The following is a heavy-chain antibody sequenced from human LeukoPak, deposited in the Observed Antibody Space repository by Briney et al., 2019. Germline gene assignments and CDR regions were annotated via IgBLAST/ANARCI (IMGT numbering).Heavy chain of an antibody. Sequence: ASVKVSCKASGYTFNNFDISWVRQAPGQGLEWMGGIIPIFGTANYAQKFQGRVTITTDESTSTAYMELSSLRSEDTAVYYCAGSGIPLDYYYYMDVWGKGTTVTVSS. V-gene: IGHV1-69*05. D-gene: IGHD2-15*01. CDR3: AGSGIPLDYYYYMDV. J-gene: IGHJ6*03. CDR1: GYTFNNFD. CDR2: IIPIFGTA.